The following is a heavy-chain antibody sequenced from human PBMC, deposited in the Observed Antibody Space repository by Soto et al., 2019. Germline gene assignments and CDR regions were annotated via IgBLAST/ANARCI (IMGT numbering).Heavy chain of an antibody. CDR3: AKSLSALFSLGDFKY. V-gene: IGHV3-23*01. CDR1: GFTFSSYA. D-gene: IGHD2-21*01. J-gene: IGHJ4*02. CDR2: ISGSGTST. Sequence: GGSLRLSCAASGFTFSSYALNWVRQAPGKGLEWVAEISGSGTSTYYAPSVKGRFIISSDSSKNTLYLRMYSPRAEDTAMYYCAKSLSALFSLGDFKYWGQGALVTVSS.